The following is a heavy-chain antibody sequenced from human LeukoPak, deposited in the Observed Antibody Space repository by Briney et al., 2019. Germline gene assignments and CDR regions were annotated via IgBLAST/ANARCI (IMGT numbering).Heavy chain of an antibody. Sequence: WASVKVSCKASGYTFTSYGISWVRQAPGQGLEWMGGIIPIFGTANYAQKFQGRVTITADESTSTAYMELSSLRSEDTAVYYCARDDGGYNYWGQGTLVTVSS. CDR1: GYTFTSYG. J-gene: IGHJ4*02. V-gene: IGHV1-69*13. D-gene: IGHD5-12*01. CDR2: IIPIFGTA. CDR3: ARDDGGYNY.